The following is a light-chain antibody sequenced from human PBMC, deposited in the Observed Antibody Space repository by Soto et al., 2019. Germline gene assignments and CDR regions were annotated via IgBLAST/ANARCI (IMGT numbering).Light chain of an antibody. Sequence: QSVLTQPPSVSAAPGQKVTISCSGSSCNIGNNYVSWYQQLPGTAPNLLIYDNDKRPSGSPDRFSGSKSGTSATLGNTGLQTGDEADYYCGTWDSSLSVGVFGGGTQLTVL. CDR1: SCNIGNNY. J-gene: IGLJ7*01. V-gene: IGLV1-51*01. CDR2: DND. CDR3: GTWDSSLSVGV.